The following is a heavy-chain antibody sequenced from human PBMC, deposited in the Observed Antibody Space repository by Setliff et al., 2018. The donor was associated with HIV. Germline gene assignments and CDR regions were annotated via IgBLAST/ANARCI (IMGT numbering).Heavy chain of an antibody. CDR2: IYTSGST. J-gene: IGHJ3*02. D-gene: IGHD3-9*01. V-gene: IGHV4-61*09. CDR3: ARMQSYYDILNGRAFDALDI. Sequence: PSETLSLTCTVSGGSISSGSYYWSWIRQPAGKGLEWIGQIYTSGSTNYNPSLKSRVTISVDTSKNQFSLKLRFVTAADTAVYSCARMQSYYDILNGRAFDALDIWGQGTKVTVSS. CDR1: GGSISSGSYY.